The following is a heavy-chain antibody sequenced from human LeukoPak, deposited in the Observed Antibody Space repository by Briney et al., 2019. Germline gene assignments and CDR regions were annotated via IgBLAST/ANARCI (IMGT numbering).Heavy chain of an antibody. D-gene: IGHD6-13*01. Sequence: ASVKVSCKASGYTLTSYGISWVRQAPGQGLEWMGWISAYNGNTNYAQKLQGRVTMTTDTSTGTAYMELRSLRSDDTAVYYCARRSQEQQLVLYYYYYMDVWGKGTTVTVSS. CDR2: ISAYNGNT. V-gene: IGHV1-18*01. J-gene: IGHJ6*03. CDR3: ARRSQEQQLVLYYYYYMDV. CDR1: GYTLTSYG.